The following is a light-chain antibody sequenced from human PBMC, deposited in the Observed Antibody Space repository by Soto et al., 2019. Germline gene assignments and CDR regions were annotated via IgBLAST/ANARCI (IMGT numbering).Light chain of an antibody. Sequence: DIVMTQSPDSLAVSLGERATINCKSSQSVLYSSNNKNYLAWYQQKPGQPPKLLIYWASTRESGVPDRFSGSGSVTDFSLTINRLQAEDVAVYYCQQFYSTPLSFGGGTKLDI. CDR1: QSVLYSSNNKNY. V-gene: IGKV4-1*01. CDR2: WAS. CDR3: QQFYSTPLS. J-gene: IGKJ4*01.